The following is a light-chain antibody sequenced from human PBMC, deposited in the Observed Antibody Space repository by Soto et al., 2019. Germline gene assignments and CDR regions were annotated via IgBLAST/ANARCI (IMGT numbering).Light chain of an antibody. V-gene: IGKV3-15*01. CDR3: QQDNSWPIT. Sequence: IVMTQSPASLSVSPGERATISCRASQGLSSSLAWYQQKPGKAPNLLIYAASTWASGIPARFSGSGSGTEFTLTISSLQSEDVAVYYCQQDNSWPITLAQGTRLEI. CDR2: AAS. CDR1: QGLSSS. J-gene: IGKJ5*01.